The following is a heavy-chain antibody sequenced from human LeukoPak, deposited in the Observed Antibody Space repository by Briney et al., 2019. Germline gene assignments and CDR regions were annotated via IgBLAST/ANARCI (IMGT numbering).Heavy chain of an antibody. Sequence: SETLSLTCAVYGGSFSGYYWSWIRQPPGKGLEWIGEINHSEITNYNPSLKSRVTISVDTSKNQFSLKLSSVTAADTAVYYCARAVTYHDVLTGYYRDYFDYWGQRILVTVSS. CDR3: ARAVTYHDVLTGYYRDYFDY. CDR2: INHSEIT. D-gene: IGHD3-9*01. J-gene: IGHJ4*02. V-gene: IGHV4-34*01. CDR1: GGSFSGYY.